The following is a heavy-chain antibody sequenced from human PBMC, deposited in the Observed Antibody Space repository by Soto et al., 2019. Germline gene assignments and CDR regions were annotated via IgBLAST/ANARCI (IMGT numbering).Heavy chain of an antibody. D-gene: IGHD4-17*01. Sequence: SETLSLTCAVSGGSISSGGYSWSWIRQPPGKGLEWIGYIYHSGSTYYNPSLKSRVTISVDRSKNQFSLKLSSVTAADTAVYYCAYGDYRFDYWGQGTLVTVSS. V-gene: IGHV4-30-2*01. CDR1: GGSISSGGYS. CDR3: AYGDYRFDY. J-gene: IGHJ4*02. CDR2: IYHSGST.